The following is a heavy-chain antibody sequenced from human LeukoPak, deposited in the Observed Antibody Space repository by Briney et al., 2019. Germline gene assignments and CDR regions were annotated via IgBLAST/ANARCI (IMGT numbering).Heavy chain of an antibody. CDR3: AKEVSLADIVVVPAAIPPFDY. Sequence: GGSLRLSCAASGFTFSSYGMHWVRQAPGKGPGWVAFIRYDGSNKYYADSVKGRFTISRDNSKNTLYLQMNSLRAEDTAVHYCAKEVSLADIVVVPAAIPPFDYWGQGTLVTVS. CDR1: GFTFSSYG. CDR2: IRYDGSNK. V-gene: IGHV3-30*02. J-gene: IGHJ4*02. D-gene: IGHD2-2*02.